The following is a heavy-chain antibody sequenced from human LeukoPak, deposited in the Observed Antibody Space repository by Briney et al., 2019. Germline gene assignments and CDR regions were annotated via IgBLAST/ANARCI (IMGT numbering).Heavy chain of an antibody. CDR2: TSGSGGST. Sequence: GGSLRLSCAASGFTFSSYAMSWVRQAPGKGLEWVSATSGSGGSTYYADSVKGRFTISRDNSKNTLYLQMNSLRAEDTAVYYCAKGHNSGSFRPTQFDYWGQGTLVTVSS. CDR3: AKGHNSGSFRPTQFDY. V-gene: IGHV3-23*01. D-gene: IGHD1-26*01. J-gene: IGHJ4*02. CDR1: GFTFSSYA.